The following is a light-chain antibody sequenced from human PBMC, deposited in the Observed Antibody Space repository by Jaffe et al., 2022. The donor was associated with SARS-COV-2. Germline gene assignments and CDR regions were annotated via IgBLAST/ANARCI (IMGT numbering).Light chain of an antibody. V-gene: IGKV3-20*01. CDR1: QSVTSNS. CDR2: GAS. CDR3: QLYGSSPPYT. J-gene: IGKJ2*01. Sequence: EIVLTQSPGTLSLSPGERATLSCRASQSVTSNSLAWYQQKAGQAPRLLIYGASTRATGIPDRFSGSGSGTDFTLTITRLEPEDFAVYYCQLYGSSPPYTFGQGTNVEI.